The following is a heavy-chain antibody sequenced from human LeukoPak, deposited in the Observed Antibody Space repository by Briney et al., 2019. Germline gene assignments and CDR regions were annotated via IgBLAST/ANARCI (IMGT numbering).Heavy chain of an antibody. D-gene: IGHD3-10*01. CDR2: INPTGGST. CDR3: ATFLMVRGVITGGWFDP. Sequence: ASVKVSCKASGYTFTSYYMHWVRQAPGQGLEWMGIINPTGGSTSYAQRFQGRVTMTRDTSTSTVYMELSSLRSEDTAVYYCATFLMVRGVITGGWFDPWGQGTLVTVSS. CDR1: GYTFTSYY. J-gene: IGHJ5*02. V-gene: IGHV1-46*01.